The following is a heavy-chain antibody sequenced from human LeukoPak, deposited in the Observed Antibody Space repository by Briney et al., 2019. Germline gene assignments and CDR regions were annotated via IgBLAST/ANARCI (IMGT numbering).Heavy chain of an antibody. D-gene: IGHD3-10*01. V-gene: IGHV3-9*01. Sequence: GGSLRLSCAASGFTFDDYAMHWVRQAPGKGLEWVSGISWNSGSIGYADSVNGRFTISRDNAKNSLYLQMNSLRAEDTALYYCAKDRGYGSGATGDAFDIWGQGTMVTVSS. CDR2: ISWNSGSI. J-gene: IGHJ3*02. CDR3: AKDRGYGSGATGDAFDI. CDR1: GFTFDDYA.